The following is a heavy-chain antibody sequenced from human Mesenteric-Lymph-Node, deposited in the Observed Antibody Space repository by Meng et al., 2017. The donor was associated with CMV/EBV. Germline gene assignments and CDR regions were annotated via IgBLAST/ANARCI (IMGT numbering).Heavy chain of an antibody. Sequence: GESLKISCAASGFTFSSYAMHWVRQAPGKGLEWVAVISYDGSNKYYADSVKGRFTISRDNAKNSLYLQMNSLRAEDTAVYYCASSMAAAGRSYWYFDLWGRGTLVTVSS. V-gene: IGHV3-30-3*01. J-gene: IGHJ2*01. D-gene: IGHD6-13*01. CDR1: GFTFSSYA. CDR2: ISYDGSNK. CDR3: ASSMAAAGRSYWYFDL.